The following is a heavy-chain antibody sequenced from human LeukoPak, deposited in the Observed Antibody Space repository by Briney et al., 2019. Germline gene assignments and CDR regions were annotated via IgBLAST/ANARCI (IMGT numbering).Heavy chain of an antibody. J-gene: IGHJ4*02. V-gene: IGHV5-10-1*01. CDR3: ERLYYYDSSGYFFDY. CDR1: GYSFTTYW. CDR2: IDPSDSYT. D-gene: IGHD3-22*01. Sequence: RGESLMISCKASGYSFTTYWISCVRQMPGKGLEWMGRIDPSDSYTNYSPCLQVHVTISADKSISTAYLKWSSLKASATAMYYCERLYYYDSSGYFFDYWGEGTLVTVSS.